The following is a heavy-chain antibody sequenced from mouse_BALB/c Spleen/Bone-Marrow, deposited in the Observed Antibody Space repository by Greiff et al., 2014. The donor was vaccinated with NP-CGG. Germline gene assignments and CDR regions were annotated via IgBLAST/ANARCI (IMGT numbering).Heavy chain of an antibody. V-gene: IGHV1S81*02. Sequence: QVQLQQPGAELVKPGVSVKLSCKASGYTSTNYYMYWVKQRPGQDLEWIGEINPSNGGTNFNEKFKSKATLTVDKSSSTAYMQLSSLTSEDSAVYYCTTLGRFAYWGQGTLVTVSA. CDR2: INPSNGGT. D-gene: IGHD4-1*01. CDR1: GYTSTNYY. CDR3: TTLGRFAY. J-gene: IGHJ3*01.